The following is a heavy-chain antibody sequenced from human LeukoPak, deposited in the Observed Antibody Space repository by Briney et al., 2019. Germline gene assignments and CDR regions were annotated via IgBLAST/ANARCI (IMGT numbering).Heavy chain of an antibody. J-gene: IGHJ4*02. D-gene: IGHD3-10*01. V-gene: IGHV3-11*06. CDR3: ARSVAVDYYGSGSYYDY. Sequence: GGSLRLSCAASGFTFSDYYMSWIRQAPGKGLEWVSYISSSSYTNYADSVKGRFTISRDNAKNPLYLQMNSLRAEDTAVYYCARSVAVDYYGSGSYYDYWGQGTLVTVSS. CDR1: GFTFSDYY. CDR2: ISSSSYT.